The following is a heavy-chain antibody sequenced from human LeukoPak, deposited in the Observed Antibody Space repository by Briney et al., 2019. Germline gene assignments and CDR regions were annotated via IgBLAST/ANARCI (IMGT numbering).Heavy chain of an antibody. D-gene: IGHD3-10*02. V-gene: IGHV3-66*01. Sequence: GGSLRLSCAASGFTVSNNYMSWVRQAPGKGLEWVSVLYGGGSTYYVDSVKDRFTISRDNSKNTLYLQMNSLRAEDTAVYYCAELGITMIGGVWGKGTTVTISS. CDR2: LYGGGST. CDR1: GFTVSNNY. J-gene: IGHJ6*04. CDR3: AELGITMIGGV.